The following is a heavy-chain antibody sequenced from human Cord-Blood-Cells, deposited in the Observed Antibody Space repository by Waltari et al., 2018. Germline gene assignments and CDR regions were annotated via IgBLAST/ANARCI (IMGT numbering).Heavy chain of an antibody. Sequence: QLQLQESGPGLVKPSETLSLTCTVSGGSISSSSYYWGWIRQPPGKGLAWIGSIYYSGSTYYSPSLKSRVTISVDTSKNQFSLKLSSVTAADTAVYYCARHTGGYDFWSGYYAFDIWGQGTMVTVSS. CDR3: ARHTGGYDFWSGYYAFDI. CDR1: GGSISSSSYY. CDR2: IYYSGST. J-gene: IGHJ3*02. D-gene: IGHD3-3*01. V-gene: IGHV4-39*01.